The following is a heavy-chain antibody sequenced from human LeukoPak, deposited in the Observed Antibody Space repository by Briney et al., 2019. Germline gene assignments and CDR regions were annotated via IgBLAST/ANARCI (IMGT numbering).Heavy chain of an antibody. V-gene: IGHV3-30*03. Sequence: GGSLRLSCAASGFTFSSYGMHWVRQAPGKGLDWVAVISYDGSNKYYVDSVKGRFTISRDNSKNMLYLQTNSLRAEDTAVYYCARDLEAANTYYFDYWGQGTMVTVSS. CDR1: GFTFSSYG. D-gene: IGHD6-13*01. CDR2: ISYDGSNK. J-gene: IGHJ4*02. CDR3: ARDLEAANTYYFDY.